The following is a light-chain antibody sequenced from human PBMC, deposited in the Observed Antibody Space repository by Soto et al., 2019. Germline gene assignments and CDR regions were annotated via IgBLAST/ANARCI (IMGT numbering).Light chain of an antibody. J-gene: IGKJ3*01. Sequence: IVLTQSPGTLSLSPGERATLSCRASQSVSSSYSAWYQQKPGQAPRLLIYGASSRATGIPDRFSGSGSWTVFALNISRREAEDFSVYYCQQEFTFGPGTKVDIK. V-gene: IGKV3-20*01. CDR1: QSVSSSY. CDR3: QQEFT. CDR2: GAS.